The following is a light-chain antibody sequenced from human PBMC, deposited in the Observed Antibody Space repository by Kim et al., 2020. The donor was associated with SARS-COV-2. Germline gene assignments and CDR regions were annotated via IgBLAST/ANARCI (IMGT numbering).Light chain of an antibody. CDR3: QQRSNWHPIT. J-gene: IGKJ5*01. CDR2: DAS. V-gene: IGKV3-11*01. CDR1: QRVSSY. Sequence: EIVLTQSPATLSLSPGERATLSCRASQRVSSYLAWYQQKPGQAPRLLIYDASNRATGIPARFSGSGSGTAFTLTISSLEPEDFAVYYCQQRSNWHPITFGQGTRLEIK.